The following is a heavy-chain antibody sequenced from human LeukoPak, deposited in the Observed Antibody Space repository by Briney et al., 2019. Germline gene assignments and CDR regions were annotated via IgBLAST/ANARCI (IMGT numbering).Heavy chain of an antibody. D-gene: IGHD5-18*01. CDR1: GFTFTNYA. J-gene: IGHJ6*02. Sequence: GGSLRLSCAASGFTFTNYAMHWVRQAPGKGLEWVAVISYDGSNKYYADSVKGRFTISRDNSKNTLYLQMNSLRAEGTAVYYCARPYTAWKSYYGMDVWGQGTTVTVSS. V-gene: IGHV3-30*04. CDR2: ISYDGSNK. CDR3: ARPYTAWKSYYGMDV.